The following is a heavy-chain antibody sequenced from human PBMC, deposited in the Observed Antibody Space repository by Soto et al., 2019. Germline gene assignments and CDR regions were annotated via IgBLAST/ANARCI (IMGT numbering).Heavy chain of an antibody. CDR1: GYPVTAYC. CDR3: VRGGGVGVAGSAAFDM. D-gene: IGHD3-3*01. Sequence: QLHLVQSGAVVKKPGASVTVSCSASGYPVTAYCMHWVRQAPGRGLAWMGGINPATGAAKYTQTFRGRVTVTRDTSTSTVFMELSGLTSGDTAVVYFVRGGGVGVAGSAAFDMWGQGTLVTVSS. J-gene: IGHJ3*02. CDR2: INPATGAA. V-gene: IGHV1-2*02.